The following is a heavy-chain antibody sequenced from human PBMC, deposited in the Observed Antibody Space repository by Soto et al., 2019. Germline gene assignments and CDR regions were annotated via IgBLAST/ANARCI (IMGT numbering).Heavy chain of an antibody. V-gene: IGHV4-30-2*01. CDR3: ARGGGSDAFDY. D-gene: IGHD1-26*01. J-gene: IGHJ4*02. CDR2: INHLETT. Sequence: TLSLTCTVSGASITFGGYSWSWIRQTPGKGLEWIGYINHLETTFYNPAFESRLTLSIDRAKNQFSLKLHSMSAADRAVYFCARGGGSDAFDYWGQGILVTVSS. CDR1: GASITFGGYS.